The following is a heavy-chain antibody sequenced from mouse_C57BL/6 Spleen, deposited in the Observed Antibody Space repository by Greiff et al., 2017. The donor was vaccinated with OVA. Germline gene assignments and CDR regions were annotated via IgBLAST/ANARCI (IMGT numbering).Heavy chain of an antibody. D-gene: IGHD3-3*01. CDR2: IRSKSNNYAT. J-gene: IGHJ4*01. Sequence: EVKLMESGGGLVQPKGSLKLSCAASGFSFNTYAMNWVRQAPGKGLEWVARIRSKSNNYATYYADSVKDRFTISRDDSESMLYLQMNNLKTEDTAMYYCVRQGCDYYAMDYWGQGTSVTVSS. V-gene: IGHV10-1*01. CDR1: GFSFNTYA. CDR3: VRQGCDYYAMDY.